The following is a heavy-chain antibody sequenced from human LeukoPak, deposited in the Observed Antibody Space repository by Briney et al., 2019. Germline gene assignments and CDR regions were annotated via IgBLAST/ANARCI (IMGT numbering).Heavy chain of an antibody. V-gene: IGHV3-21*01. J-gene: IGHJ6*02. CDR3: ARVESYGSGREYYYYGMDV. CDR2: ISSSSSYI. CDR1: GFTFSSYS. D-gene: IGHD3-10*01. Sequence: GGSLRLSCAASGFTFSSYSMNWVRQAPGKGLERVSSISSSSSYIYYADSVKGRFTISRDNAKNSLYLQMNSLRAEDTAVYYCARVESYGSGREYYYYGMDVWGQGTTVTVSS.